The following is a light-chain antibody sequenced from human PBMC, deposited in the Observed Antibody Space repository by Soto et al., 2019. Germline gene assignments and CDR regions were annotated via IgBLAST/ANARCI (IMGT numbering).Light chain of an antibody. V-gene: IGKV3-15*01. CDR2: GAS. CDR3: QQYNSYSWT. Sequence: IVMTQSPATLSVSPGKRATLSCRASQSMGSNLAWYQQKPGQAPRLLIYGASTRATGIPARFSGSGSGTEFTLTISSLQSDDFATYYCQQYNSYSWTFGQGTKVDIK. J-gene: IGKJ1*01. CDR1: QSMGSN.